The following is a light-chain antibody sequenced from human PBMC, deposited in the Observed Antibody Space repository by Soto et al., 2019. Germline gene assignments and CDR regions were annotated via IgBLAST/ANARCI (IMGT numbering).Light chain of an antibody. CDR2: EVS. V-gene: IGLV2-8*01. CDR1: SSDVGGYNY. Sequence: QSALTQPPSASGSPGQSVTISCTGTSSDVGGYNYVSWYQQHPGKAPKLMIYEVSKRPSGVPDRFSGSNSGNTASLTVSVLQAEDEDDYYCSSYAGSNNVVFGGGTKLTVL. CDR3: SSYAGSNNVV. J-gene: IGLJ2*01.